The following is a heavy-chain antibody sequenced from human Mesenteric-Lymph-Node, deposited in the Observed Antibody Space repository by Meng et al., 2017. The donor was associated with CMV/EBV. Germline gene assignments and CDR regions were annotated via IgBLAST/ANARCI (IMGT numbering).Heavy chain of an antibody. V-gene: IGHV3-48*04. Sequence: GGSLRLSCAASGFTFSSYSMSWVRLAPGKGLEWVSYISTISTIYYADSVKGRFTISRDNAKNSLFLQMNSLRAEDTAVYYCARDRSTVTGDAFDIWGQGTMVTVSS. CDR3: ARDRSTVTGDAFDI. CDR2: ISTISTI. CDR1: GFTFSSYS. D-gene: IGHD4-17*01. J-gene: IGHJ3*02.